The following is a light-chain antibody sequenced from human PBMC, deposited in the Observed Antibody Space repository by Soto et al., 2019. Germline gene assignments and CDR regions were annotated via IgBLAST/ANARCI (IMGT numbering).Light chain of an antibody. Sequence: DLQMTQSPSSLSASVGDRVTITCRASQSISNYLNWYQQKPGKAPKLLIYAASSLQSGVPSRFSGSGSGTDFTLTISSVQPEDFATYYCQQSYSTPYTLGQGTKLEIK. CDR1: QSISNY. V-gene: IGKV1-39*01. CDR2: AAS. CDR3: QQSYSTPYT. J-gene: IGKJ2*01.